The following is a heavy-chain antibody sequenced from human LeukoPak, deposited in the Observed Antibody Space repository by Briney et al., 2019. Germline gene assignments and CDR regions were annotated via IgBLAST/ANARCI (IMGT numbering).Heavy chain of an antibody. J-gene: IGHJ5*02. V-gene: IGHV3-11*06. Sequence: KPGGSLRLSCAASGFTVSASYMSWIRQAPGKGLEWVSYISSSSSYTNYADSVKGRFTISRDNAKNSLYLQMNSLRAEDTAVYYCARVVRGEGWFDPWGQGTLVTVSS. CDR3: ARVVRGEGWFDP. D-gene: IGHD3-10*01. CDR1: GFTVSASY. CDR2: ISSSSSYT.